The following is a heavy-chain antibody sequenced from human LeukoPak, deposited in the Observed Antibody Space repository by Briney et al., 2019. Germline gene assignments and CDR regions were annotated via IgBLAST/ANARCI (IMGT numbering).Heavy chain of an antibody. CDR3: AKSKTIFGWFDP. D-gene: IGHD3-3*01. CDR2: ISGSGGST. CDR1: GFTVSSNY. Sequence: QPGGSLRLSCAASGFTVSSNYMSWVRQAPGKGLEWVSAISGSGGSTYYADSVKGRFTISRDNSKNTLYLQMNSLRAEDTAVYYCAKSKTIFGWFDPWGQGTLVTVSS. V-gene: IGHV3-23*01. J-gene: IGHJ5*02.